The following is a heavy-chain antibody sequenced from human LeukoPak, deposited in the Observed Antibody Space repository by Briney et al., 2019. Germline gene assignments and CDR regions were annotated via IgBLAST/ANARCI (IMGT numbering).Heavy chain of an antibody. D-gene: IGHD6-13*01. V-gene: IGHV1-2*04. Sequence: ASVKVSCKASGGAFSNYGISWVRQAPGQGLEWMGWINPNSGGTNYAQKFQGWVTMTRDTSISTAYMELSRLRSDDTAVYYCARGTALDYWGQGTLVTVSS. CDR1: GGAFSNYG. CDR2: INPNSGGT. J-gene: IGHJ4*02. CDR3: ARGTALDY.